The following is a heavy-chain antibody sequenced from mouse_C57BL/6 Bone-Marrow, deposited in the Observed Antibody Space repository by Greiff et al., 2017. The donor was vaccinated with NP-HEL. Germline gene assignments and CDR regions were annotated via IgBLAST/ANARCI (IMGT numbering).Heavy chain of an antibody. V-gene: IGHV1-4*01. Sequence: VQGVESGAELARPGASVKMSCKASGYTFTSYTMHWVKQRPGQGLEWIGYINPSSGYTKYNQKFKDKATLTADKSSSTAYMQLSSLTSEDSAVYYCARWTALRSYWGQGTSVTVSS. CDR1: GYTFTSYT. CDR3: ARWTALRSY. D-gene: IGHD1-1*01. CDR2: INPSSGYT. J-gene: IGHJ4*01.